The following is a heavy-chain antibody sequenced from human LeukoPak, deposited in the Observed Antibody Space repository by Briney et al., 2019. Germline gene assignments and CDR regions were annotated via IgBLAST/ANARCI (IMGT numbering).Heavy chain of an antibody. Sequence: ASVKVSCKASGYTFTSYGISWVRQAPGQGLEWMGWISAYNGNTNYAQKLQGRVTMTTDTSTSTAYMELRSLRSDDTAVYYCARDRAPVYSSGWYTRYNWFDPWGQGTLVTVSS. CDR3: ARDRAPVYSSGWYTRYNWFDP. CDR1: GYTFTSYG. D-gene: IGHD6-19*01. V-gene: IGHV1-18*01. CDR2: ISAYNGNT. J-gene: IGHJ5*02.